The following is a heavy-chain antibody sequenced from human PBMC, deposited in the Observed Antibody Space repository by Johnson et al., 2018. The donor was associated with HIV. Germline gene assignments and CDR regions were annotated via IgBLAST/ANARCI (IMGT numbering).Heavy chain of an antibody. V-gene: IGHV3-66*01. J-gene: IGHJ3*02. CDR3: ARDGRGLDAFDI. CDR2: IYSGGST. D-gene: IGHD3/OR15-3a*01. Sequence: VQLVESGGGLVQPGGSLRLSCVASGFIVSSNYMSWVRQAPGKGLEWVSVIYSGGSTYYADSVKGRFTISRDIAKNTLYLQMNSLRAEDTAVYYCARDGRGLDAFDIWGQGTVVTVSS. CDR1: GFIVSSNY.